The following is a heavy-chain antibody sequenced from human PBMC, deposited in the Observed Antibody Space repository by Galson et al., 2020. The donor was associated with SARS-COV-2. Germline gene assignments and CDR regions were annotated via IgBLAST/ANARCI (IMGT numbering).Heavy chain of an antibody. D-gene: IGHD3-22*01. CDR1: GYTFTSYG. Sequence: ASVKVSCKASGYTFTSYGISWVRQAPGQGLEWMGWLSAYTGNTNYAQKLQGRVTMTTDTSTSTAYMELRSLRSDDTAVYYCARDESSGYYYYYGMDVWGQGTTVTVSS. J-gene: IGHJ6*02. CDR2: LSAYTGNT. CDR3: ARDESSGYYYYYGMDV. V-gene: IGHV1-18*01.